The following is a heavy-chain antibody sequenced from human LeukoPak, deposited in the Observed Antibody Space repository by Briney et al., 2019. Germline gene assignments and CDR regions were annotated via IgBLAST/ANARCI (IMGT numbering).Heavy chain of an antibody. CDR1: GFTFSSYA. Sequence: GGSLRLSCAASGFTFSSYAMSWVRQAPGKGLEWVSAISGSGGSTYYADSVKGRFTISRDNSKNTLYLQMNSLRAEDTAVYYCAKEHHYYDSSGYSLDYWGQGTLVTVSS. D-gene: IGHD3-22*01. CDR3: AKEHHYYDSSGYSLDY. J-gene: IGHJ4*02. CDR2: ISGSGGST. V-gene: IGHV3-23*01.